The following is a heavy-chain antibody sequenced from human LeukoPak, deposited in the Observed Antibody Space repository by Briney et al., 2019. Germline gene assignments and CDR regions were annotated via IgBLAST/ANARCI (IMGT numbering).Heavy chain of an antibody. CDR2: IWYDGSNK. J-gene: IGHJ6*02. Sequence: GGSLRLSCAASGFTFSSYGMHWVRQAPGKGLEWVAVIWYDGSNKYYADSVKGRFTISRDNSKNTLYLQMNSLRAEDTAVYYCARDRGYGGYDLDDYYYGMDVWGQGTTVTVSS. V-gene: IGHV3-33*01. CDR3: ARDRGYGGYDLDDYYYGMDV. CDR1: GFTFSSYG. D-gene: IGHD5-12*01.